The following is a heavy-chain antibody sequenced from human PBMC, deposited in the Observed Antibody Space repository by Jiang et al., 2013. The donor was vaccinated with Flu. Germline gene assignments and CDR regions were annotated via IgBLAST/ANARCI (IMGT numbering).Heavy chain of an antibody. CDR3: ASGLWFGELFSLVNWYFDY. V-gene: IGHV1-69*04. D-gene: IGHD3-10*01. CDR2: IIPILGIA. Sequence: SGAEVKKPGSSVKVSCKASGGTFSSYTISWVRQAPGQGLEWMGRIIPILGIANYAQKFQGRVTITADKSTSTAYMELSSLRSEDTAVYYCASGLWFGELFSLVNWYFDYWGQGTLVTVSS. CDR1: GGTFSSYT. J-gene: IGHJ4*02.